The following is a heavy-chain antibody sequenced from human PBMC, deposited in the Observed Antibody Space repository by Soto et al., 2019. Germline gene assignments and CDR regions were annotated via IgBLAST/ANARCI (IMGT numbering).Heavy chain of an antibody. CDR2: IHAGNGNT. D-gene: IGHD2-15*01. V-gene: IGHV1-3*01. CDR1: GYTFSSYA. J-gene: IGHJ4*02. Sequence: GASVKVSCKASGYTFSSYAIHWVRQAPGQGLEWMGWIHAGNGNTKYSQSFQGRVTISRDTSATTAYMELNSLRSEDTAVYYCARGVAFLDYWGQGTLVTV. CDR3: ARGVAFLDY.